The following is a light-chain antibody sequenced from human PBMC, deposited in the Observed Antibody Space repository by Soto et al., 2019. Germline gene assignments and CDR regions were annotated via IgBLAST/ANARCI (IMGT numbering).Light chain of an antibody. CDR2: DVS. CDR1: SSDVGGYNY. CDR3: SSYTSSRTVV. V-gene: IGLV2-14*01. Sequence: QSVLTQPASVSGSPGQSITISCTGTSSDVGGYNYVSWYQQHTGKAPKLMIYDVSNRPSGVSNRFSGSKSGNTASLTISGLQDEDEAYYYCSSYTSSRTVVFGGGTKLTVL. J-gene: IGLJ2*01.